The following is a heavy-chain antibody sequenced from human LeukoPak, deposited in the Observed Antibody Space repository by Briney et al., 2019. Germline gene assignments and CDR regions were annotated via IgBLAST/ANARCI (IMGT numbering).Heavy chain of an antibody. CDR2: ISGSGGST. J-gene: IGHJ4*02. CDR1: GFTFSSYA. Sequence: GASLRLSCAASGFTFSSYAMSWVRQAPGKGLEWVSAISGSGGSTYYADSVKGRFTISRDNSKNTLYLQMNSPRAEDTAVYYCAKGKLRGAYFDYWGQGTLVTVPS. D-gene: IGHD1-7*01. CDR3: AKGKLRGAYFDY. V-gene: IGHV3-23*01.